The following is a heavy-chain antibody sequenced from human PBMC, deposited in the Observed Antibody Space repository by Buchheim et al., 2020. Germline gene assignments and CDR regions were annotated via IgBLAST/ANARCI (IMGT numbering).Heavy chain of an antibody. CDR1: GFSFRDYG. D-gene: IGHD3-10*01. CDR2: ISYDGSKK. V-gene: IGHV3-30*18. J-gene: IGHJ6*02. Sequence: QVQVVESGGGVVQPGGSPRLSCGASGFSFRDYGMHWVRQAPGKGLEWVAVISYDGSKKYYGDSVKGGFTISRDNSKNMVFLQMNSLRVEDTAVYYCTKAFYYGSGDYYSRMGYFFGMDVWGPGTT. CDR3: TKAFYYGSGDYYSRMGYFFGMDV.